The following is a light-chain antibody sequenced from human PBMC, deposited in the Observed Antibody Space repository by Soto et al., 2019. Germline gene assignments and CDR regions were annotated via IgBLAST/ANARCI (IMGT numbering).Light chain of an antibody. J-gene: IGKJ1*01. V-gene: IGKV1-39*01. CDR2: AAS. Sequence: DIPMTQSPSSLSASVGDRVTITCRASQSISSYLNWYQQQPGKAPKLLIYAASSLQSGVPSRFSGCGSGTDFTLTISSLQPEDFATYYCQQSYSTPRTFGQGTKVEIK. CDR1: QSISSY. CDR3: QQSYSTPRT.